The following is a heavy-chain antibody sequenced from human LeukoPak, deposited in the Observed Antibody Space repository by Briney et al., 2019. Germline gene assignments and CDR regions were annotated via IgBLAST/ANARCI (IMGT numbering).Heavy chain of an antibody. CDR3: AKERYSSSWYWGGAFDI. V-gene: IGHV3-23*01. J-gene: IGHJ3*02. CDR1: GFTFSSYG. CDR2: ISGSGGST. Sequence: GGSLRLSCAASGFTFSSYGMSWVRQAPGKGLEWVSAISGSGGSTYYADSVKGRFTITRDNSKNTLYLQMNSLRAEDTAVYYCAKERYSSSWYWGGAFDIWGQGTMVTVSS. D-gene: IGHD6-13*01.